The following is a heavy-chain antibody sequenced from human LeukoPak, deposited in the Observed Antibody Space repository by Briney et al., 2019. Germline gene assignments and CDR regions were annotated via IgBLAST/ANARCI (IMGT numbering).Heavy chain of an antibody. D-gene: IGHD3-9*01. CDR3: ARARDYDILTGYYNPDYYFDY. Sequence: ASVKVSCKASGYTFTSYAMNWVRQAPGQGLEWMGWINTNTGNPTYAQGFTGRFVFSLDTSVSTAYLQISSLKAEDTAVYYCARARDYDILTGYYNPDYYFDYWGQGTLVTVSS. CDR1: GYTFTSYA. CDR2: INTNTGNP. V-gene: IGHV7-4-1*02. J-gene: IGHJ4*02.